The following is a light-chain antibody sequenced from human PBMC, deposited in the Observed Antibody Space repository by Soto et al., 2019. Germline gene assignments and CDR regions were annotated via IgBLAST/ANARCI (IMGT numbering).Light chain of an antibody. CDR1: QSISNY. CDR3: QQSYSTPQT. J-gene: IGKJ1*01. CDR2: IAS. V-gene: IGKV1-39*01. Sequence: DIHMTQSPSSLSASVGDRVTITCRASQSISNYLNWYQQKPGKAPNLLIYIASNLHSGVPSRFSGSGSGTDFTLTISSLQPEDFATYYCQQSYSTPQTFGQGTKVDLK.